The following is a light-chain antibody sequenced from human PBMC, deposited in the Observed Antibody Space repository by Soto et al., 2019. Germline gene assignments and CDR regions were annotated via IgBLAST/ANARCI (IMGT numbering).Light chain of an antibody. CDR1: QTIPSNY. V-gene: IGKV3-20*01. CDR3: QQDGTSPLT. CDR2: TAS. J-gene: IGKJ4*01. Sequence: EIVLTQSPGTLSLSPGERATLTCRASQTIPSNYLAWYQHKPGQAPRLLIYTASSRATGIPDRISGSGSGTDFTLTISRLEPEDFAVYHCQQDGTSPLTFGGGTKVQIK.